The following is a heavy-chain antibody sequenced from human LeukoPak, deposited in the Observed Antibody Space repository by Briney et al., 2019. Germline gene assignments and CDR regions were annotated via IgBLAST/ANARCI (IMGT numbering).Heavy chain of an antibody. Sequence: PGGSLRLSCAASRFTFSSYAMSWVRQAPRKGLEWVSAISGSGGSTYYADSVKGRFTISRDNSKNTLYLQMNSLRAEDTAVYYCAQKFWSGYDWFDPWGQGTLVTVSS. D-gene: IGHD3-3*01. CDR3: AQKFWSGYDWFDP. CDR2: ISGSGGST. J-gene: IGHJ5*02. V-gene: IGHV3-23*01. CDR1: RFTFSSYA.